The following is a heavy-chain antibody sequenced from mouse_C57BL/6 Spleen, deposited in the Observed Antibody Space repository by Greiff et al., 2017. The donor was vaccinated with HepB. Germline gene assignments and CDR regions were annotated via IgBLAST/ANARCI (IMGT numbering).Heavy chain of an antibody. Sequence: EVHLVESEGGLVQPGSSMKLSCTASGFTFSDYFMAWVRQVPEKGLEWVANINYDGSSTYYLDSLKSRFIISRDNAKNILYLQMSSLKSEDTATYYCAREYYGSSFDYWGQGTTLTVSS. J-gene: IGHJ2*01. CDR1: GFTFSDYF. CDR2: INYDGSST. D-gene: IGHD1-1*01. CDR3: AREYYGSSFDY. V-gene: IGHV5-16*01.